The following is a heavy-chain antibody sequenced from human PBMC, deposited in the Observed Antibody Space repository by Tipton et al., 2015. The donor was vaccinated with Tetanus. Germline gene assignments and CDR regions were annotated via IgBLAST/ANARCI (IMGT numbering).Heavy chain of an antibody. CDR3: ARHSIMGTKAFDS. D-gene: IGHD1-14*01. CDR2: IYYSGST. CDR1: GASISSGGYY. Sequence: TLSLTCTVSGASISSGGYYWSWIRQHPGKGLEWVGYIYYSGSTNYNPSLKSRVTISVDTSKNQFSLKVRSVTATDTAVYYCARHSIMGTKAFDSWGQGTLVTVSS. J-gene: IGHJ4*02. V-gene: IGHV4-31*03.